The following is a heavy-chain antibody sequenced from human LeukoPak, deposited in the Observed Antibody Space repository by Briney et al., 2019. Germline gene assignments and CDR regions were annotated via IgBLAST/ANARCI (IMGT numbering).Heavy chain of an antibody. CDR1: GGTFSSYA. J-gene: IGHJ4*02. Sequence: SVKVSCKASGGTFSSYAISWVRQAPGQGLEWMGRIIPIFGTANYAQKFQGRVTITTDESTSTAYMELSSLRSEDTAVYYCAGGLFAGSTSCYDYWGQGTLVTVSS. D-gene: IGHD2-2*01. CDR2: IIPIFGTA. V-gene: IGHV1-69*05. CDR3: AGGLFAGSTSCYDY.